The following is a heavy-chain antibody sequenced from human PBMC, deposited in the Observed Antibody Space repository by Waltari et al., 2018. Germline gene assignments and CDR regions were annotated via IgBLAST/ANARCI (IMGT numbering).Heavy chain of an antibody. V-gene: IGHV1-2*02. Sequence: QVQLVQSGAEVKKPGASVKVSCKASGYTFTGYYMHWVRQAPGQGLEWMGWINPNSGGTNYAQKFQGRVTMTRDTSISTAYMELSRLRSDDTAVYYCARVTKYCSSTSCYWYWFDPWGQGTLVTVSS. D-gene: IGHD2-2*01. CDR2: INPNSGGT. CDR3: ARVTKYCSSTSCYWYWFDP. CDR1: GYTFTGYY. J-gene: IGHJ5*02.